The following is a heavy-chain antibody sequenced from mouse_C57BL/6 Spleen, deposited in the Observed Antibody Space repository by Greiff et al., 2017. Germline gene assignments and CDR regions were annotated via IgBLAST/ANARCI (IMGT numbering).Heavy chain of an antibody. CDR3: ARDWYWYFEV. D-gene: IGHD4-1*01. CDR1: GYAFSSSW. Sequence: VQLQQSGPELVKPGASVKISCKASGYAFSSSWMNWVKQRPGKGLEWIGRIYPGDGDTNYNGKFKGKATLTADKSSSTAYMQLSSLTSEDSAVYFGARDWYWYFEVWGTGTTVTVSS. J-gene: IGHJ1*03. CDR2: IYPGDGDT. V-gene: IGHV1-82*01.